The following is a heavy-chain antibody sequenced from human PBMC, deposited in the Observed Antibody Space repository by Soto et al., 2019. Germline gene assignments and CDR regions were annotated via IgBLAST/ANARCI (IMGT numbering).Heavy chain of an antibody. J-gene: IGHJ6*02. CDR3: ARSYPNTIFGVVPSRGLDV. D-gene: IGHD3-3*01. V-gene: IGHV4-59*01. CDR1: GVSISSNY. Sequence: SETLSLTCIVSGVSISSNYWSWIRQPPGQGLEWIGYIHYSGNTNFNPSLKNRVIMSVDTSKNQFSLRLSSVTAADTAVYYCARSYPNTIFGVVPSRGLDVWGQGATVTVS. CDR2: IHYSGNT.